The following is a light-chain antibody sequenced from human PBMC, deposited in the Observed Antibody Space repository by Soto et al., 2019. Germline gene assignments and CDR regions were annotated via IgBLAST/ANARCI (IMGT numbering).Light chain of an antibody. CDR1: QAISNY. V-gene: IGKV1-39*01. CDR2: GAK. CDR3: QQCHATPLT. Sequence: DLKMTQSPSLLSASVGDRVTVTSRASQAISNYLNWYQQKQGKAPNXXXFGAKTLQSGVPSRFSASGYGTDGTLTITTLKTEDVGIYYCQQCHATPLTFGQGTRLEIK. J-gene: IGKJ5*01.